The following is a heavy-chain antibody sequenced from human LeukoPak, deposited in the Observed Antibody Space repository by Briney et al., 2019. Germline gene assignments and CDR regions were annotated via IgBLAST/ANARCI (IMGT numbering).Heavy chain of an antibody. D-gene: IGHD6-19*01. CDR3: AKVCREEAVAGTFDY. V-gene: IGHV3-23*01. Sequence: GGSLRLSCAASGFTFSSYAMSWVRQAPGKGLEWVSAISGSGGSTYYADSVKGRFAISRDNSKNTLYLQMNSLRAEDTAVYYCAKVCREEAVAGTFDYWGQGTLVTVSS. J-gene: IGHJ4*02. CDR2: ISGSGGST. CDR1: GFTFSSYA.